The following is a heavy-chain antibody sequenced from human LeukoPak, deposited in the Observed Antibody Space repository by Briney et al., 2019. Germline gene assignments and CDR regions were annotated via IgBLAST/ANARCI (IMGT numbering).Heavy chain of an antibody. Sequence: SVTVSCKASGGTFSSYAISWVRQAPGQGLEWMGRIIPILGIANYAQKFQGRVTITADKSTSTAYMELSSLRSEDTAVYYCARDPVGIAARRGWFDPWGQGTLVTVSS. J-gene: IGHJ5*02. D-gene: IGHD6-6*01. CDR1: GGTFSSYA. CDR3: ARDPVGIAARRGWFDP. CDR2: IIPILGIA. V-gene: IGHV1-69*04.